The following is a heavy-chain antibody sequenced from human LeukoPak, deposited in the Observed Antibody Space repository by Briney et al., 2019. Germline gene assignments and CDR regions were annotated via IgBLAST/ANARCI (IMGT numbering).Heavy chain of an antibody. V-gene: IGHV3-30*03. CDR2: ISYDGNST. Sequence: GGSLRLSCAASGFTFSSYVMSWVRQAPGKGLEWVAVISYDGNSTYYADSVKGRFTISRDNSKNTVFLQMNSLRAEDTAVYYCARDIGPFKGGDSEEPFDYWGQGTLVTVSS. CDR3: ARDIGPFKGGDSEEPFDY. CDR1: GFTFSSYV. J-gene: IGHJ4*02. D-gene: IGHD2-21*02.